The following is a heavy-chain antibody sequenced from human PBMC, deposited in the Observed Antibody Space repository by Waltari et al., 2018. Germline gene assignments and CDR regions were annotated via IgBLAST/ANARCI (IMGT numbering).Heavy chain of an antibody. D-gene: IGHD3-10*01. Sequence: EVQLLQSGTELKKPGSTVKISCQVSGYRFTDYYIHWVQQAPGKGPQWMGLVDPEYGETRYAERFQGRVTITADTSTETAFMELSSLTSDDTAVYYCVTALGDRSSASRPFDVWGLGTLITVSS. CDR1: GYRFTDYY. J-gene: IGHJ3*01. CDR3: VTALGDRSSASRPFDV. CDR2: VDPEYGET. V-gene: IGHV1-69-2*01.